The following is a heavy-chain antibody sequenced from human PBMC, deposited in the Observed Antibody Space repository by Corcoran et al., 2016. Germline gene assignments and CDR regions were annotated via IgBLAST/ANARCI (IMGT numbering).Heavy chain of an antibody. CDR2: INHSGST. V-gene: IGHV4-34*01. Sequence: QVQLQESGPGLLKPSETLSLTCAVYGGSFSGYYWSWIRQPPGKGLEWIGEINHSGSTNYNPSLKSRVTISVDTSKNQFSLKLSSVTAADTAVYYCARGKGVVAATGSGYFDYWGQGILVTVSS. CDR3: ARGKGVVAATGSGYFDY. CDR1: GGSFSGYY. J-gene: IGHJ4*02. D-gene: IGHD2-15*01.